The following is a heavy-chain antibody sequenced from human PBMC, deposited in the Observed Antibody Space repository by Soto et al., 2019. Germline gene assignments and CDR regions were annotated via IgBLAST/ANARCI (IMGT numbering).Heavy chain of an antibody. CDR2: VSIGGST. J-gene: IGHJ4*02. CDR1: GFTFSSYA. D-gene: IGHD2-15*01. V-gene: IGHV3-23*01. CDR3: AKRRGAGGHFDY. Sequence: DVQLLESGGGLVQPEGSLRLSCAASGFTFSSYAMGWVRQGPGKGLVWFAVVSIGGSTHYADSVRGRFTISRDNSKNTLSLQMNSLTAEDTAVYFCAKRRGAGGHFDYWGQGALVTVSS.